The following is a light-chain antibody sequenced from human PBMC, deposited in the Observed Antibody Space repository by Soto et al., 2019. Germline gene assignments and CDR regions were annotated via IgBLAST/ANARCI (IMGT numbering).Light chain of an antibody. CDR3: QQYNNWPLT. CDR2: GAS. CDR1: QSVSSN. Sequence: ETVMTQSPVTLSVSPGERATLSCRASQSVSSNLAWYQQKPGQAPRLLIYGASTRATDIPARFSGSGSGTEFTLTISSLQSEDFAVYYCQQYNNWPLTFGGGTKVEMK. J-gene: IGKJ4*01. V-gene: IGKV3-15*01.